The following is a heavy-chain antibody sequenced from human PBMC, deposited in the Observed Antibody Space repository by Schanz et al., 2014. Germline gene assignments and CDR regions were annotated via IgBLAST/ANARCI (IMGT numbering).Heavy chain of an antibody. V-gene: IGHV3-30*03. D-gene: IGHD6-6*01. Sequence: VQVVESGGGVVQPGTSLRLSCTISGFSFSRYGMHWVRQAPGKGLEWVAVISSDETVTYYVDSVKGRFTISRDNTKNTLFLQMNNLRPEDTAMYFCARVGRDYISSSVLDSLHYWGQGSLVTVS. CDR2: ISSDETVT. J-gene: IGHJ4*02. CDR1: GFSFSRYG. CDR3: ARVGRDYISSSVLDSLHY.